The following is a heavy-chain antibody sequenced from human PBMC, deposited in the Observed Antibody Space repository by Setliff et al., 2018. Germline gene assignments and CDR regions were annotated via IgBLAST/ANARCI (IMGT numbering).Heavy chain of an antibody. V-gene: IGHV1-69*05. Sequence: GASVKVSCKASGGTFRSYGISWVRQAPGQGLEWMGGTIPSFGSTNYAQKFQDRVTIITDESTSTAYMELSSLRSEDTAIYYCARGDFYYYFYMDVWGKGTTVTVSS. CDR1: GGTFRSYG. CDR3: ARGDFYYYFYMDV. CDR2: TIPSFGST. J-gene: IGHJ6*03.